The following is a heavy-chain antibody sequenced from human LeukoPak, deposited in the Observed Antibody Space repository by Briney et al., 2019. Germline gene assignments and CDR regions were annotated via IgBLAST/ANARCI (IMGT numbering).Heavy chain of an antibody. CDR3: ARDVRAARGSSY. J-gene: IGHJ1*01. Sequence: PSETLSLTCAVSGGSISSSNWWGRVRRPPGEGLEWIGESFHSRSTNYNPSLKTRVTISVDKSKNQFSLKLNSLSAADTAVYYCARDVRAARGSSYWGQGTLVTVSS. CDR1: GGSISSSNW. CDR2: SFHSRST. V-gene: IGHV4-4*02. D-gene: IGHD6-6*01.